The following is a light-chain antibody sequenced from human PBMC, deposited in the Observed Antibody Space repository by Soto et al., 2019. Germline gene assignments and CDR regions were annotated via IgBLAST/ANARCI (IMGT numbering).Light chain of an antibody. V-gene: IGKV1-5*01. Sequence: DIQMTQSPSTLSASVGDRVTITCRASQSISSWLAWYQQKPGKAPKLLIYDASSLESGVPSRFSGSGSGTEFTLTISSLQPDDFATYYCQQYNSYSWTFGQGTVVDIK. CDR1: QSISSW. CDR3: QQYNSYSWT. CDR2: DAS. J-gene: IGKJ1*01.